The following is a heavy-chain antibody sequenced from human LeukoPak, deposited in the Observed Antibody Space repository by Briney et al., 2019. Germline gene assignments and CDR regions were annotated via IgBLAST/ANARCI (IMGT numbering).Heavy chain of an antibody. CDR2: IYSGGST. V-gene: IGHV3-66*01. CDR3: ARDEWVTGSHGD. CDR1: GFTVSSNY. Sequence: GGSLRLSCAASGFTVSSNYMSWVRQAPGRGLEWVSVIYSGGSTYYADSVKGRFTISRDNSKNTLYLQMNSLRAEDTAVYYCARDEWVTGSHGDWGQGTLVTVSS. D-gene: IGHD1-26*01. J-gene: IGHJ4*02.